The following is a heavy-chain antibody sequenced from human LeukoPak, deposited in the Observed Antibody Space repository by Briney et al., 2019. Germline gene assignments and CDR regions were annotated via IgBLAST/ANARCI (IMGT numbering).Heavy chain of an antibody. CDR2: ISAYNGNT. V-gene: IGHV1-18*01. D-gene: IGHD1-26*01. Sequence: GASVKVSCKASGYTFTSYAFSWVRQAPGQGLEWMGWISAYNGNTNYAQKLQGRVTMTTDTSTSTVYMELRSLRFDDTAVYYCAREEVGANHPWGQGTLVTVSS. CDR1: GYTFTSYA. J-gene: IGHJ5*02. CDR3: AREEVGANHP.